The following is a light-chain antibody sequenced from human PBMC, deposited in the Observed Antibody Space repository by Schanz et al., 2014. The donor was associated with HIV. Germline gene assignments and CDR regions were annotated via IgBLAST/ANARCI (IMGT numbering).Light chain of an antibody. CDR1: QDISNY. CDR2: DAS. Sequence: DIQMTQSPSSLSASVGDRVTITCQASQDISNYLNWYQQKPGKAPKLLIYDASNLETGVPSRFSGSGSGTHFTLTITSLQFDDFATYYCQQSYSATPYTFGQGTRLEIK. V-gene: IGKV1-39*01. CDR3: QQSYSATPYT. J-gene: IGKJ2*01.